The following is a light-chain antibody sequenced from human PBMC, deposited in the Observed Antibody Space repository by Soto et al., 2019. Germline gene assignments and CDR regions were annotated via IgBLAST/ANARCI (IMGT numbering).Light chain of an antibody. Sequence: QSVLTQPPSASGTPGQRVTISCSGNSSNIGRNTVNWYQQLPGTAPKLLLYSNDQRPSGFPDRFSGSKSGTSASLAISGLQSEDEAEYYCAAWDGSLNGVLFGGGTKVTVL. J-gene: IGLJ2*01. CDR2: SND. CDR1: SSNIGRNT. CDR3: AAWDGSLNGVL. V-gene: IGLV1-44*01.